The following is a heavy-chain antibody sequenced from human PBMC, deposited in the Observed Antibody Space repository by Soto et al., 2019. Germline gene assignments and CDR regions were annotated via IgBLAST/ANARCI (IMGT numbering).Heavy chain of an antibody. D-gene: IGHD2-21*02. CDR2: IIPILGIA. Sequence: SVKVSCKASGGTFSSYTISWVRQAPGQGLEWMGRIIPILGIANYAQKFQGRVTITTDKSTSTAYMELSSLRSEDTAVYYCARGGHIAVVTASFDYWRQGTMVTVS. CDR1: GGTFSSYT. CDR3: ARGGHIAVVTASFDY. V-gene: IGHV1-69*02. J-gene: IGHJ4*02.